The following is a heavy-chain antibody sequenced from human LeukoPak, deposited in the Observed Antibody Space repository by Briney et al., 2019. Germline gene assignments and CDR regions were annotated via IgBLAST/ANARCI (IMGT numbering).Heavy chain of an antibody. Sequence: SETLSLTCTVSGGSISSFYWSWIRQPAGKGLEWIGRIYSSGNTDYNPSLKSRVTMSVDTSKNQFSLKLSSVTAADTAVYYCAREVVIAATYDYWGQGTLVTVSS. D-gene: IGHD2-15*01. CDR2: IYSSGNT. V-gene: IGHV4-4*07. CDR3: AREVVIAATYDY. CDR1: GGSISSFY. J-gene: IGHJ4*02.